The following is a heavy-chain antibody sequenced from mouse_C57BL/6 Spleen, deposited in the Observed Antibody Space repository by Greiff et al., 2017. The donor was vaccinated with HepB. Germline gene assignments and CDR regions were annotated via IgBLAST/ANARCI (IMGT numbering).Heavy chain of an antibody. CDR1: GFTFSDYY. D-gene: IGHD3-2*02. CDR3: ARDESSGSFDY. CDR2: INYDGSST. V-gene: IGHV5-16*01. J-gene: IGHJ2*01. Sequence: DVQLVESEGGLVQPGSSMKLSCTASGFTFSDYYMAWVRQVPEKGLEWVANINYDGSSTYYLDSLKSRFIISRDNAKNILYLQMSSLKSEDTATYYCARDESSGSFDYWGQGTTLTVSS.